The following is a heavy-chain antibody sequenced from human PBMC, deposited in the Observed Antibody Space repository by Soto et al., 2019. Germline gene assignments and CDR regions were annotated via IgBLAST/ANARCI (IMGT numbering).Heavy chain of an antibody. V-gene: IGHV3-7*01. J-gene: IGHJ5*02. CDR1: GFTFSSYL. CDR3: ARDLKAIYYDSVGAPYNWFDP. D-gene: IGHD3-22*01. CDR2: IKQDGSEK. Sequence: PGGSLRLSCAASGFTFSSYLMSWVRQAPGKGLEWVANIKQDGSEKYYVDSVKGRFTISRDNAKNSLYLQMNSLRAEDTAVYYCARDLKAIYYDSVGAPYNWFDPWGQGTLVTVSS.